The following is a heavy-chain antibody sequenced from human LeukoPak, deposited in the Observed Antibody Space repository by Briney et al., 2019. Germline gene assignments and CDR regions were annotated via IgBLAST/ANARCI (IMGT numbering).Heavy chain of an antibody. D-gene: IGHD3-10*01. CDR3: AKGGENYYGSGSYYGNYFDY. CDR2: ISYDGSNK. V-gene: IGHV3-30*18. Sequence: GGSLRLSCAASGFTFSSYGMHWVRQAPGKGLEWVAVISYDGSNKYYADSVKGRFTISRDNSKNTLYLQMNSLRAEDTAVHYCAKGGENYYGSGSYYGNYFDYWGQGTLVTVSS. CDR1: GFTFSSYG. J-gene: IGHJ4*02.